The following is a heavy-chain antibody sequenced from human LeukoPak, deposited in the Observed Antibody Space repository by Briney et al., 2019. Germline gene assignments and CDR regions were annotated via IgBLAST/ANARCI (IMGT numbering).Heavy chain of an antibody. D-gene: IGHD4-17*01. Sequence: SETLSLTCTVSGGSISSYYWSWIRQPPGKGLEWIGYIFYRGSTNYNPSLKSRVTISIDTSKNQFSLRLSSVTAADTAVYYCARDLVTVTKGFDIWGQGTMVSVSS. CDR3: ARDLVTVTKGFDI. V-gene: IGHV4-59*01. CDR1: GGSISSYY. CDR2: IFYRGST. J-gene: IGHJ3*02.